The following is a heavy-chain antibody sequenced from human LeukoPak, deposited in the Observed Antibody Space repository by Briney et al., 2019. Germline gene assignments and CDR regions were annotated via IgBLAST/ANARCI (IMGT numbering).Heavy chain of an antibody. J-gene: IGHJ6*03. Sequence: ASVKVSCKASGYTFTSYGISWVRQAPGQGLEWMGWISACNGNTNYAQKLQGRVTMTTDTSTSTAYMELRSLRSDDTAVYYCARVYSNYDDPRAQISPEPTNYYYYYYMDVWGKGTTVTVSS. V-gene: IGHV1-18*01. CDR3: ARVYSNYDDPRAQISPEPTNYYYYYYMDV. CDR2: ISACNGNT. CDR1: GYTFTSYG. D-gene: IGHD4-11*01.